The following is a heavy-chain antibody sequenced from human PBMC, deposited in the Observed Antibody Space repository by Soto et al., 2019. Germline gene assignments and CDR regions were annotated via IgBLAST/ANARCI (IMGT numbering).Heavy chain of an antibody. Sequence: PGGSLRLSCAASGFTLSTYNMNWVRQAPGKGLEWVSYISSSGSTIYYADSVKGRFTISRDNAKNSLYLQMNSLRAEDTAVYYCARVAGYCSGGSCYAVFDYWGQGTLVTVSS. V-gene: IGHV3-48*04. CDR3: ARVAGYCSGGSCYAVFDY. CDR2: ISSSGSTI. J-gene: IGHJ4*02. D-gene: IGHD2-15*01. CDR1: GFTLSTYN.